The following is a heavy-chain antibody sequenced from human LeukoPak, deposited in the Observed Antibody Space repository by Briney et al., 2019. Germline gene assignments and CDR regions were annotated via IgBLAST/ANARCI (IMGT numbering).Heavy chain of an antibody. CDR2: IWNDGSNK. V-gene: IGHV3-33*06. J-gene: IGHJ4*02. Sequence: GRSLRLSCAASGFTFSTYGMHWVRQAPGKGLEWVAVIWNDGSNKYYADSVKGRFTISRDNSKNTLYLQMDTLTAEDTAMYYCAQDWSARNSGYIDDWGQGTLVTVSS. CDR1: GFTFSTYG. CDR3: AQDWSARNSGYIDD. D-gene: IGHD3-22*01.